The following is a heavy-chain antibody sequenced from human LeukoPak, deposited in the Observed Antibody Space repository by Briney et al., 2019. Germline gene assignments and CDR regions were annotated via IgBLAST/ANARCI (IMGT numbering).Heavy chain of an antibody. CDR3: ARARTTQQYSSSVCPPAGY. D-gene: IGHD6-6*01. Sequence: SETLSLTCSVSGGSISTYYWSWIRQPAGKGLEWIGRIYTSGSTNYNPSLKSRVTMSVDTSKNQFSLKLSSVTAADTAVYYCARARTTQQYSSSVCPPAGYWGQGTLVTVSS. V-gene: IGHV4-4*07. CDR1: GGSISTYY. CDR2: IYTSGST. J-gene: IGHJ4*02.